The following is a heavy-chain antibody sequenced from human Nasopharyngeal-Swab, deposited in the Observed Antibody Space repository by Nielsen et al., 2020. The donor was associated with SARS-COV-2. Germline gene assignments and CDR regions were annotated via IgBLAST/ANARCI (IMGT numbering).Heavy chain of an antibody. V-gene: IGHV3-53*01. CDR1: GFTVSSNY. CDR2: IYSGGST. D-gene: IGHD2-21*01. CDR3: ARGLAFDI. Sequence: GESLKISCAASGFTVSSNYMSWVRQAPGKGLEWVSVIYSGGSTYYADSVKGRFTIPRDNSKNTLYLQMNSLRAEDTAVYYCARGLAFDIWGQGTMVTVSS. J-gene: IGHJ3*02.